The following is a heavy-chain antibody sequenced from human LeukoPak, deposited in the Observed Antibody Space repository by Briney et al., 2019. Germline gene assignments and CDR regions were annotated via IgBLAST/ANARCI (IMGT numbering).Heavy chain of an antibody. CDR1: GLRFRNYG. Sequence: PGRSLRLSCVVSGLRFRNYGMHWVRQAPGKGLEWVAVIYYDGSNQYYVDSVKGRFTVSRDNAKNTLYLQMDSLRAEDTAVYYWATDRNSGKYYDYWGQGTLVTVSS. V-gene: IGHV3-33*01. CDR2: IYYDGSNQ. D-gene: IGHD1-26*01. CDR3: ATDRNSGKYYDY. J-gene: IGHJ4*02.